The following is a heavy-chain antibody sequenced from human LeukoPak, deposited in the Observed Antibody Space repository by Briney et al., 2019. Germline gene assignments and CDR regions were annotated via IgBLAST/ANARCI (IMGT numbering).Heavy chain of an antibody. CDR1: GGSISSYY. V-gene: IGHV4-4*08. D-gene: IGHD4-17*01. Sequence: PSETLSLTCTVSGGSISSYYWSWIRQPPGKGLEWIGRVYNRGTTHYNPSLESRVTISVDTSNNQFSLKLRSVTAADTAVYYCAKNGAVTSFDSWGQGTLVTVSS. J-gene: IGHJ4*02. CDR2: VYNRGTT. CDR3: AKNGAVTSFDS.